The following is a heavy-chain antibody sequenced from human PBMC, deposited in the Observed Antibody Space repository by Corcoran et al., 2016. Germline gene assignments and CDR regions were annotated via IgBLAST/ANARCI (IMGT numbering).Heavy chain of an antibody. Sequence: EVQLVESGGGLVKPGGSLRLSCAASGFTFNNAWMNWVRQAPGKGLEWVGRIKSKSEGGTTDYAAPVKGRFTISRDDSRNILYLQMNSLETKDTAVYYCSTYGIEPRNYFNSWGQGTLATVSS. D-gene: IGHD4-17*01. V-gene: IGHV3-15*07. CDR1: GFTFNNAW. J-gene: IGHJ4*02. CDR3: STYGIEPRNYFNS. CDR2: IKSKSEGGTT.